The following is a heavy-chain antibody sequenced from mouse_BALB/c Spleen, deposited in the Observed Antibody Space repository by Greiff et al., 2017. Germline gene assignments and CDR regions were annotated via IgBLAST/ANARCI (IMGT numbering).Heavy chain of an antibody. CDR2: IRNKANGYTT. Sequence: EVMLVESGGGLVQPGGSLRLSCATSGFTFTDYYMSWVRQPPGKALEWLGFIRNKANGYTTEYSASVKGRFTISRDNSQSILYLQMNTLRAEDSATYYGARDGNWYYAMDYWGQGTSVTVSS. J-gene: IGHJ4*01. CDR1: GFTFTDYY. D-gene: IGHD4-1*01. CDR3: ARDGNWYYAMDY. V-gene: IGHV7-3*02.